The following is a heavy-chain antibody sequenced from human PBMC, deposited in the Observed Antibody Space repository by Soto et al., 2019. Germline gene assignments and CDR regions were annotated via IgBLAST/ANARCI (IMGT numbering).Heavy chain of an antibody. CDR1: GYTFTSHD. CDR2: MNPNSGNT. CDR3: ARGLSSSWYDYYYYMDV. D-gene: IGHD6-13*01. V-gene: IGHV1-8*01. Sequence: GASVKVSCKASGYTFTSHDINWVRQATGQGLEWMGWMNPNSGNTGYAQKFQGRVTMTRNTSISTAYMELSSLRSEDTAVYYCARGLSSSWYDYYYYMDVWGKGTTVTVSS. J-gene: IGHJ6*03.